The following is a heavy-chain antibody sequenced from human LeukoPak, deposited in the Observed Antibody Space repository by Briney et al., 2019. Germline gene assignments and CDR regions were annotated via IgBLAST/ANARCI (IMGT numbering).Heavy chain of an antibody. CDR3: ARHYYDFWSGYHFDY. Sequence: SETLSLTCTVSGGSISSSSYYWGWIRQPPGKGLEWIGSIYYSGSTYYNPSLKSRVTISVDTSKSQFSLKLSSVTAADTAVYYCARHYYDFWSGYHFDYWGQGTLVTASS. CDR2: IYYSGST. D-gene: IGHD3-3*01. CDR1: GGSISSSSYY. J-gene: IGHJ4*02. V-gene: IGHV4-39*01.